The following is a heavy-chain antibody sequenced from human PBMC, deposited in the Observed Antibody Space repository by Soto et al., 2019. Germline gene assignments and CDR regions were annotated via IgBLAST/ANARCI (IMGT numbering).Heavy chain of an antibody. J-gene: IGHJ4*02. CDR1: GFTFSSYS. CDR2: ISSSSSYI. V-gene: IGHV3-21*01. CDR3: AREGAGTTNYFDY. D-gene: IGHD1-7*01. Sequence: GGSLRLSCAASGFTFSSYSMNWVRQAPGKGLEWVSSISSSSSYIYYADSVKGRFTISRDNAKNSLYLQMNSLRAEDTAVYYCAREGAGTTNYFDYWGQGTLVTV.